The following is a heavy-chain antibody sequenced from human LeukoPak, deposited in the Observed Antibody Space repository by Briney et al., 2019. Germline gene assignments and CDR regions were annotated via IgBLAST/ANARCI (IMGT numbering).Heavy chain of an antibody. V-gene: IGHV3-23*01. D-gene: IGHD3-16*01. CDR1: GFTFSTYG. CDR3: ANIGSSTFGSTGF. J-gene: IGHJ4*02. CDR2: VSNSGDTT. Sequence: PGESLRLTCVASGFTFSTYGMIWVRQAPGKGPEWVSLVSNSGDTTNYADSVKGRFTISRDNSKNTLYLQMDSLRAEDTAAYYCANIGSSTFGSTGFWGQGTLVTVSS.